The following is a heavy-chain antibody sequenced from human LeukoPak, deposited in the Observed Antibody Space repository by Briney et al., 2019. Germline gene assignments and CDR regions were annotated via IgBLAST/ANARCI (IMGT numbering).Heavy chain of an antibody. CDR2: INHAGST. CDR3: ARGVPEDNDYWSGYYDS. D-gene: IGHD3-3*01. V-gene: IGHV4-34*01. CDR1: VGSFNAYY. Sequence: SETLSLTCAVYVGSFNAYYWTWIRQPPGRGLEWIGEINHAGSTNYNPSLKSRVTISIDTSKNQFSLNLSSVTAAGTAVYFCARGVPEDNDYWSGYYDSWGQGTLVTVSS. J-gene: IGHJ4*02.